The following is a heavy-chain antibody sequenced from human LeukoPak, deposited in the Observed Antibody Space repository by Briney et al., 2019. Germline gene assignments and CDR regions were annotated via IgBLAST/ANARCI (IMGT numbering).Heavy chain of an antibody. CDR1: AFTFSSYA. J-gene: IGHJ4*02. D-gene: IGHD2-2*01. CDR2: ISGSGGST. V-gene: IGHV3-23*01. Sequence: PGGSLRLSCAASAFTFSSYAMSWVRQAPGKGLEWVSAISGSGGSTYYADSVKGRFTISRDNSKNTLYLQMNSLRAEDTAVYYCAKDRDIVVVPAAYAYFDYWGQGTLVTVSS. CDR3: AKDRDIVVVPAAYAYFDY.